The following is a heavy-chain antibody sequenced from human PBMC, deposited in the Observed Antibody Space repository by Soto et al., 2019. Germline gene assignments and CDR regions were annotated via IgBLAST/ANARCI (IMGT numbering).Heavy chain of an antibody. CDR1: GFTLSNAW. J-gene: IGHJ6*02. D-gene: IGHD2-2*02. Sequence: GGSLRRSCAGSGFTLSNAWMSWVRQAPGKGLEWVGRIKSKTDGGTTDYAAPVKGRFTISRDDSKNTLYLQMNSLKTEDTAVYYCTTKKPGCSSTSCYTEYYYYYGMDVWGQGTTVTV. V-gene: IGHV3-15*01. CDR2: IKSKTDGGTT. CDR3: TTKKPGCSSTSCYTEYYYYYGMDV.